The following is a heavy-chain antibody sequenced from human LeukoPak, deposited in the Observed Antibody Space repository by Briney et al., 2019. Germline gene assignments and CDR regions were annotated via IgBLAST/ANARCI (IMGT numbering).Heavy chain of an antibody. CDR3: ARDACSSGNSCPMDS. CDR2: ISYDGSNR. D-gene: IGHD2-15*01. J-gene: IGHJ5*01. Sequence: GGSLRHSCAASGFTFNYYAMHWVRQAPGKGLEWVAVISYDGSNRYYADSVKGRFTISRDNVKNTLYVQMHSLRVEDTAVYYCARDACSSGNSCPMDSWGQGTLVTVSS. V-gene: IGHV3-30*04. CDR1: GFTFNYYA.